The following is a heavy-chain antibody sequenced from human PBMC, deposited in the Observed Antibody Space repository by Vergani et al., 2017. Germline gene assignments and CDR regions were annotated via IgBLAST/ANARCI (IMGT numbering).Heavy chain of an antibody. V-gene: IGHV3-30*02. D-gene: IGHD3-16*01. CDR3: TKRGDYGDYSGS. CDR1: GFTFRTNG. Sequence: QVQLVESGGGVVQPGGSLRLSCATSGFTFRTNGFHWVRQAPGKGMEGVAFLRSEGNEYYADPGKVGVTISRDKSKNTRYLQMRSLRTEDTAVYYCTKRGDYGDYSGSWGQGTRITVSS. CDR2: LRSEGNE. J-gene: IGHJ4*02.